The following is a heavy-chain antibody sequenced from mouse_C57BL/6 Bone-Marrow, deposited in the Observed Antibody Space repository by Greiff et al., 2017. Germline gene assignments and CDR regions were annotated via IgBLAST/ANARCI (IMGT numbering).Heavy chain of an antibody. CDR3: AREAYYVVMDY. D-gene: IGHD1-1*01. J-gene: IGHJ4*01. CDR1: GYTFTSYW. V-gene: IGHV1-69*01. CDR2: IDPSDSYT. Sequence: QVQLQQPGAELVMPGASVKLSCKASGYTFTSYWMHWVKQRPGQGLEWIGEIDPSDSYTNYNQKFKGKSTLTVDKSSSTAYMQLSSLTSEDSAVYYCAREAYYVVMDYGGQGTAVTVSS.